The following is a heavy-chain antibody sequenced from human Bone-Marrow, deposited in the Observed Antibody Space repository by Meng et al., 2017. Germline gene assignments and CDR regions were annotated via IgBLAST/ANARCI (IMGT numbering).Heavy chain of an antibody. CDR2: ISPYNGNT. Sequence: ASVKVSCKASGYTFTGYYMHWVRQAPRQGREWMGWISPYNGNTNYAQKLHGRLTMTTDTYTSTAYIEQMSLRSDDTAVYYCARGPLLRYFDWFPPGDAFDIWGQGTMVTVSS. CDR3: ARGPLLRYFDWFPPGDAFDI. J-gene: IGHJ3*02. D-gene: IGHD3-9*01. V-gene: IGHV1-18*04. CDR1: GYTFTGYY.